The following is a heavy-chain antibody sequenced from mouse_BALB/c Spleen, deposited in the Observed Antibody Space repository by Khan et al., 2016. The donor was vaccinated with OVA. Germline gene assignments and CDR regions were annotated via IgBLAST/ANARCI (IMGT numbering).Heavy chain of an antibody. D-gene: IGHD2-14*01. CDR2: MIYTGYT. J-gene: IGHJ3*01. Sequence: EVQLQESGPSLVKPSQTLSLTCSVTGDSITSGYWSWIRKFPGNKLEYMGYMIYTGYTYYNPSLKSRISITRHTSKNQYYLQLKSVATEDTATYYCARSTYRYGFAYWGQGTLVTVSA. CDR1: GDSITSGY. V-gene: IGHV3-8*02. CDR3: ARSTYRYGFAY.